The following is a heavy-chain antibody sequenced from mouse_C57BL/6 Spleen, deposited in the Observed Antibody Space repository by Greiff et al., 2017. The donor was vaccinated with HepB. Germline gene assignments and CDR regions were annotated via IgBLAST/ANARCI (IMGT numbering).Heavy chain of an antibody. CDR3: ARARLRRGAWFAY. CDR1: GYTFTSYV. J-gene: IGHJ3*01. CDR2: IYPYNDGT. D-gene: IGHD2-4*01. V-gene: IGHV1-14*01. Sequence: EVKLQESGPELVKPGASVKMSCKASGYTFTSYVMHWVKQKPGQGLEWIGYIYPYNDGTKYNEKFKGKATLTSDKSSSTAYMELSSLTSEDSAVYYCARARLRRGAWFAYWGQGTLVTVSA.